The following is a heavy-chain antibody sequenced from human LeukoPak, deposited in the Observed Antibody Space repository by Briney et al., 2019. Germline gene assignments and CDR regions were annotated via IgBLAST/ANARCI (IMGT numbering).Heavy chain of an antibody. CDR1: DYTFTSYG. CDR2: ISVYNGNT. Sequence: ASVKVSCKASDYTFTSYGISWVRQAPGQGLEWMGWISVYNGNTNYAQKLQDRVTMTTDTSTSTAYMDPRSLRSDDTAAYYCVRDSYDSSGNYLDYWGQGTLVTVSS. CDR3: VRDSYDSSGNYLDY. V-gene: IGHV1-18*01. D-gene: IGHD3-22*01. J-gene: IGHJ4*02.